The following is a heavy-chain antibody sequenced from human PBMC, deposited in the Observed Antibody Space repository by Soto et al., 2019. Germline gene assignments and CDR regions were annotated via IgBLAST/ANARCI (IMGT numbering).Heavy chain of an antibody. D-gene: IGHD3-22*01. J-gene: IGHJ4*02. V-gene: IGHV4-31*03. CDR3: ARSKYDSSGYYCLDY. CDR2: IYYSGST. CDR1: GGSISSGGYY. Sequence: QVQLQESGPGLVKPSQTLSLTCTVSGGSISSGGYYWSWIRQHPGKGLEWIGYIYYSGSTYYNPSLKSRVTISVDTTKNQFSLKLSSVTAADTAVYYCARSKYDSSGYYCLDYWGQGTLVTVSS.